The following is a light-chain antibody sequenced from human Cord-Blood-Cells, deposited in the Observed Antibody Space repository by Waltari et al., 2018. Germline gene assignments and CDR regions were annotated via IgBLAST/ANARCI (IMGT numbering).Light chain of an antibody. Sequence: DIQMTQSPSTLSASVGVRVTITCRASQSISSWLAWYQQKPGKAPKLLIYKASSLESGVPSRFSGSGSGTEFTLTISSLQPDEFATYYCQQYNSYSYTFGQGTKLEIK. CDR1: QSISSW. J-gene: IGKJ2*01. CDR3: QQYNSYSYT. V-gene: IGKV1-5*03. CDR2: KAS.